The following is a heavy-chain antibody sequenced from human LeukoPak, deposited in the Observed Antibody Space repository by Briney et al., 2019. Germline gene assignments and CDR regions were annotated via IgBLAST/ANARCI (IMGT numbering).Heavy chain of an antibody. D-gene: IGHD3-16*02. Sequence: QSGGSLRLSCTASGFAFSHYWMSWARQAPGKGLEWVANIQQDGSEKYYVDSVKGRFTISRDNAKNSLYLQMNSLKVEDTAVYYCTRDSMIVRYWGQGTLVTVSS. CDR2: IQQDGSEK. CDR1: GFAFSHYW. J-gene: IGHJ4*02. V-gene: IGHV3-7*01. CDR3: TRDSMIVRY.